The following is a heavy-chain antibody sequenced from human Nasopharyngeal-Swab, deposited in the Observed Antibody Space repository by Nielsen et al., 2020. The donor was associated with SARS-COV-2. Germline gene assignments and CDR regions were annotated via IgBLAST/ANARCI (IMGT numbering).Heavy chain of an antibody. V-gene: IGHV3-53*01. CDR1: GLSVRRNY. CDR2: LYSGGSGGST. D-gene: IGHD6-13*01. Sequence: GESLKISCEASGLSVRRNYMNWVRQAPGKGLEWVSVLYSGGSGGSTYYADSVKGRFTISRDNSKNTLYLQMNSLRAEDTAVYYCAKDGREQQLVPDFWYFDLRGRGTLVTVSS. J-gene: IGHJ2*01. CDR3: AKDGREQQLVPDFWYFDL.